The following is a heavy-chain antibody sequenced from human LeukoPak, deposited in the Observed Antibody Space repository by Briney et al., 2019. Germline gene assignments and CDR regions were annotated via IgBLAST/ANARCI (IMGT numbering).Heavy chain of an antibody. D-gene: IGHD3-3*01. Sequence: GASVKVSCKASGCTFTSSAMQGVGQARGQGLEGIGWIVVASGKPKYAHNFHETVTIPRDMSTSTAYMELSSLRSEDTAVYYCAADPTYYDFWSGLPLMDVWGKGTTVTVSS. V-gene: IGHV1-58*02. CDR1: GCTFTSSA. J-gene: IGHJ6*03. CDR2: IVVASGKP. CDR3: AADPTYYDFWSGLPLMDV.